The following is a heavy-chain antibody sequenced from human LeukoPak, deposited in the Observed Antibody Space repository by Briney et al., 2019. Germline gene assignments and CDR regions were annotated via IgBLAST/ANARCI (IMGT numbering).Heavy chain of an antibody. V-gene: IGHV3-48*03. D-gene: IGHD3-10*02. Sequence: GGSLRLSCVASGFTFSDYEINWVRQAPGKGLEWVSCISTSGSTTYYADSVKGHFTISRDNAKNSLFLQMNTLTDEDTAVYYCARGALHVFDYWGQGTPVTVSS. J-gene: IGHJ4*02. CDR1: GFTFSDYE. CDR2: ISTSGSTT. CDR3: ARGALHVFDY.